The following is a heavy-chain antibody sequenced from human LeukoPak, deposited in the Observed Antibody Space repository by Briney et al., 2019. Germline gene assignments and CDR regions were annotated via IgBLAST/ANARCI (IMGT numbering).Heavy chain of an antibody. Sequence: GESLKISCKGSGYSFTSYWIGWVRQMPGKGLEWVGIIFPGDSDSRYSPSLQGQVTISADTSISTAYLQWSSLKASDTAMYFCARPYSSGWPYSFEYWGQGTLVTVSS. D-gene: IGHD6-19*01. CDR2: IFPGDSDS. CDR3: ARPYSSGWPYSFEY. V-gene: IGHV5-51*01. CDR1: GYSFTSYW. J-gene: IGHJ4*02.